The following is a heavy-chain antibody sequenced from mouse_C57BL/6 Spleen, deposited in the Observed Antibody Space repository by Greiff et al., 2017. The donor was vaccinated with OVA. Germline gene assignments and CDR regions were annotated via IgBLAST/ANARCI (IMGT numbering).Heavy chain of an antibody. Sequence: EVKLVESGGGLVQPGGSMKLSCAASGFTFSDAWMDWVRQSPEKGLEWVAEIRNKANNHATYYAESVKGRFTISRDDSKSSVYLQMNSLRAEDTGIYYCTRLLLRYWYFDVWGTGTTVTVSS. CDR1: GFTFSDAW. CDR3: TRLLLRYWYFDV. V-gene: IGHV6-6*01. J-gene: IGHJ1*03. CDR2: IRNKANNHAT. D-gene: IGHD1-1*01.